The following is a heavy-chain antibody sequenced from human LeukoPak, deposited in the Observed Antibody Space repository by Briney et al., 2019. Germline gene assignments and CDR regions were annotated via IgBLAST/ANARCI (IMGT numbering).Heavy chain of an antibody. CDR1: RFTFNSYS. Sequence: QPGGSLRLSCAASRFTFNSYSMNWVRQAPGKGLEWVSFITSSSNIIYYADSVKGRFTISRDNAKNSLYLQMNSLRDEDTAVYYCARDLFNAFDIWGQGTMVTVSS. D-gene: IGHD2-21*01. V-gene: IGHV3-48*02. CDR3: ARDLFNAFDI. J-gene: IGHJ3*02. CDR2: ITSSSNII.